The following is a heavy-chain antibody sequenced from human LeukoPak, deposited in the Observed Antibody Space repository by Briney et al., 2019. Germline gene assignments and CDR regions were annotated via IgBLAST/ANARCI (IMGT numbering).Heavy chain of an antibody. CDR2: ISSNGGST. V-gene: IGHV3-64*01. J-gene: IGHJ4*02. Sequence: PGGSLRLSCAASVFTFSNYAMHWVRQAPGKGLEYVSAISSNGGSTYYANSVKGRFTISRDNSKNTLYLEMGSLRAEDMAVYYCARVSNNYCVDYWGQGTLVTVSS. CDR3: ARVSNNYCVDY. CDR1: VFTFSNYA. D-gene: IGHD2-21*01.